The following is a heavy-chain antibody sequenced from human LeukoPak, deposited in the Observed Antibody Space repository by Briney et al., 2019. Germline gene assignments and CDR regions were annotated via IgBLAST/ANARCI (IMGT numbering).Heavy chain of an antibody. J-gene: IGHJ4*02. Sequence: GGSLRLSCVASGFTFSSYWMSWVRQAPGKGLEWVGNIKEDGNEKYYVDSVKGRFTTSRDNAKNSLYLQMNSLRAEDTAVYYCARQPGIAVADLDYWGQGTLVTVSS. V-gene: IGHV3-7*01. CDR3: ARQPGIAVADLDY. CDR1: GFTFSSYW. CDR2: IKEDGNEK. D-gene: IGHD6-19*01.